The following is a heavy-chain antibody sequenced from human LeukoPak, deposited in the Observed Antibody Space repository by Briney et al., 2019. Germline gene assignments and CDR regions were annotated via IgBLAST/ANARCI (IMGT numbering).Heavy chain of an antibody. CDR3: AREYISGWYDY. Sequence: GGSLRLSCAASGFSFSTYNVHWVRQAPGEGLEWVAVISYDRTNESYANSVKGRFTTSRDNSKSTLYLQMNSLRAEDTAVYYCAREYISGWYDYWGQGTLVTVSS. CDR1: GFSFSTYN. J-gene: IGHJ4*02. V-gene: IGHV3-30-3*01. D-gene: IGHD6-19*01. CDR2: ISYDRTNE.